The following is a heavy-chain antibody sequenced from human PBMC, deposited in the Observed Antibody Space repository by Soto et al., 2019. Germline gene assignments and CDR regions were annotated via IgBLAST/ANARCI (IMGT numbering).Heavy chain of an antibody. CDR1: GYTFTSYG. CDR3: ATAAGIKNYFDY. J-gene: IGHJ4*02. CDR2: FSADNGKT. D-gene: IGHD6-13*01. V-gene: IGHV1-18*01. Sequence: ASVKVSCKASGYTFTSYGISWVRQAPGQGLEWMGWFSADNGKTNYAQKFQGRVTMTEDTSTDTAYMELSSLRSEDTAVYYCATAAGIKNYFDYWGQGTLVTVSS.